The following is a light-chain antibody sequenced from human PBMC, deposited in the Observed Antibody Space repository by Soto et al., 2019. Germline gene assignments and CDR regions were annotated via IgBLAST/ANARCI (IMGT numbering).Light chain of an antibody. Sequence: QSALTQPASVSGSPGQSITISCTGTSSDVGGYKHVSWYRQYPGKVPKLLTFDVNNRPSGVSDRFSGSKSGNTASLTISGLQAEDEADYYCCSYTSSINRYVFGTGTQLTVL. CDR1: SSDVGGYKH. J-gene: IGLJ1*01. CDR3: CSYTSSINRYV. V-gene: IGLV2-14*01. CDR2: DVN.